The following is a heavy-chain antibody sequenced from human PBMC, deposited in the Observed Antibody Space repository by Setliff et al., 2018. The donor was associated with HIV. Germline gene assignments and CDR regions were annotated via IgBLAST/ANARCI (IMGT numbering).Heavy chain of an antibody. V-gene: IGHV4-38-2*01. CDR3: ARHEITMVRGVTIKAGYSFDY. J-gene: IGHJ4*02. CDR1: GYSIGSGYY. CDR2: ISHSGST. D-gene: IGHD3-10*01. Sequence: SETLSLTCAVSGYSIGSGYYWGWIRQPPGKGLEWIGSISHSGSTYYNPSLKSRVTISVDTSKNQFSLKLSSVTAADTAVYYCARHEITMVRGVTIKAGYSFDYWGQGTLVTVSS.